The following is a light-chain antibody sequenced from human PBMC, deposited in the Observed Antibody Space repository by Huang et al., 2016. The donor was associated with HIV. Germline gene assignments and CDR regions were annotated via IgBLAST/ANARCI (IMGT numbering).Light chain of an antibody. CDR1: QEINNN. Sequence: IQLTQFPSSLSASVGDRVSITCRASQEINNNLAWYQQKPGKAPKLLIYATSTLQNGVPSRFSGRGSGTVFILTINNLQPEDFATYYCQQFSDFFFGPGTRVDVK. V-gene: IGKV1-9*01. CDR3: QQFSDFF. J-gene: IGKJ3*01. CDR2: ATS.